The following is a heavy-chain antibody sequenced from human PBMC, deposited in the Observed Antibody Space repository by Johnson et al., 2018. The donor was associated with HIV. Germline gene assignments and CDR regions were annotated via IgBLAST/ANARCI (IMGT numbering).Heavy chain of an antibody. CDR1: GFTFRNYG. J-gene: IGHJ3*02. V-gene: IGHV3-NL1*01. Sequence: QVQLVESGGGVVQPGRSLRLSCAASGFTFRNYGMHWVRQAPGKGLEWVAVIYSGGSTYYADSVKGRFTISRDNSKNTLYLQMNSLRAEDTAVYYCAKADDSSGFDAFDIWGQGTMVTVSS. CDR3: AKADDSSGFDAFDI. CDR2: IYSGGST. D-gene: IGHD3-22*01.